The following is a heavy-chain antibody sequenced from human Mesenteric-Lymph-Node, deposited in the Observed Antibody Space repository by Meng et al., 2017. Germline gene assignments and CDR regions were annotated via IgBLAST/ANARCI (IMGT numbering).Heavy chain of an antibody. D-gene: IGHD6-19*01. J-gene: IGHJ4*02. CDR2: ISTNTGNP. CDR3: GTLKYTSGFYGPAY. Sequence: LVKSGCGLKKPGASVKVSCKAYGYPFTRYPMNWVRQAPGQGLEWMGWISTNTGNPTYAQGFTGRFVFSVDTSVSTAYLQISSLKAEDTAVYYCGTLKYTSGFYGPAYWGQGALVTVSS. V-gene: IGHV7-4-1*02. CDR1: GYPFTRYP.